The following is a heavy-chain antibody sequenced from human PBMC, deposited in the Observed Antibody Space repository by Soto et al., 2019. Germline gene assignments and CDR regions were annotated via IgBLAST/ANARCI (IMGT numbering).Heavy chain of an antibody. CDR3: ARDGVGSTSCYNAACYYYGMDV. CDR1: GFTFSSYA. Sequence: GGSLRLSCAASGFTFSSYAMHWVRQAPGKGLEWVAVISYDGSNKYYADSVKGRFTISRDNSKNTLYLQMNSLRAEDTAVYYCARDGVGSTSCYNAACYYYGMDVWGQGTTVTVSS. J-gene: IGHJ6*02. CDR2: ISYDGSNK. D-gene: IGHD2-2*02. V-gene: IGHV3-30-3*01.